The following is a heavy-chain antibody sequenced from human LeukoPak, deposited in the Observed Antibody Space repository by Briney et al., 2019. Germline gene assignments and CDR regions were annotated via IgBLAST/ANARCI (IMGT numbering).Heavy chain of an antibody. J-gene: IGHJ4*02. Sequence: PGGSLRLSCAASGFTFSDYYMSWLRQAPGKGLEWVSYISSSGSYTNYADSVKGRFTISRDNAKNSLYLQMNSLRAEDTAVYYCARDATGTTFGFDYWGQGTLVTVSS. D-gene: IGHD1-1*01. CDR3: ARDATGTTFGFDY. CDR1: GFTFSDYY. CDR2: ISSSGSYT. V-gene: IGHV3-11*06.